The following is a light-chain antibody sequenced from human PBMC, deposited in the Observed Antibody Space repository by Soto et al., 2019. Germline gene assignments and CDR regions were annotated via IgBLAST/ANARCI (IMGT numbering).Light chain of an antibody. CDR1: QSISSW. V-gene: IGKV1-5*01. J-gene: IGKJ1*01. CDR3: QQYNSYWT. CDR2: DAS. Sequence: DIQMTQSPSTLSASVGDRVTITCRASQSISSWLAWYQQKPGKAPKLLIYDASSLESGVPSRFSGSESGTEFPLTISSLQPDDFTTYYCQQYNSYWTFGQGTKVEIK.